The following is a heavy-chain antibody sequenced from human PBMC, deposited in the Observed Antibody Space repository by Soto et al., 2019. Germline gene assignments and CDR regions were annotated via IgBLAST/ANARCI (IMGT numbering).Heavy chain of an antibody. Sequence: GGSLRLSCAASGFTVSSNYMSWVRQAPGKGLEWVSVIYSGGSTYYADSVKGRFTISRDNSKNTLYLQMNSLRAEDTAVYYCAREVATKLGYYYGMDVWGQGTTVTVSS. V-gene: IGHV3-53*01. D-gene: IGHD5-12*01. CDR2: IYSGGST. J-gene: IGHJ6*02. CDR1: GFTVSSNY. CDR3: AREVATKLGYYYGMDV.